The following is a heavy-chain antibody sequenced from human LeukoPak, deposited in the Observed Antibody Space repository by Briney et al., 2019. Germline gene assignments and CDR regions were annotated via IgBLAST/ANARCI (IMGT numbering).Heavy chain of an antibody. CDR1: GFNFNYVW. D-gene: IGHD7-27*01. V-gene: IGHV3-15*01. CDR2: IRTKTEGETT. CDR3: ATERNWELLRPYGMNI. Sequence: GGSLRLSCAASGFNFNYVWMNWVRQTPGKGLEWVGRIRTKTEGETTDYAAPVKGRFTVSGDDSKTTLWLQMNSLKTEDSAVYYCATERNWELLRPYGMNIWGQGTTVTVSS. J-gene: IGHJ6*02.